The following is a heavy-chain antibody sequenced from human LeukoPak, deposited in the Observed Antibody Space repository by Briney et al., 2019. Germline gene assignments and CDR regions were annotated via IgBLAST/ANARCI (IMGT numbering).Heavy chain of an antibody. D-gene: IGHD6-13*01. Sequence: PSETLSLTCTVSGGSISSGSYYWSWIRQPAGKGLEWIGRIYTSGSTNYNPSLKSRVTISVDTSKNQFSLKLSSVTAADTAVYYCARVAKQQLVPYYYYYYYMDVWGKGITVTVSS. CDR1: GGSISSGSYY. CDR3: ARVAKQQLVPYYYYYYYMDV. CDR2: IYTSGST. J-gene: IGHJ6*03. V-gene: IGHV4-61*02.